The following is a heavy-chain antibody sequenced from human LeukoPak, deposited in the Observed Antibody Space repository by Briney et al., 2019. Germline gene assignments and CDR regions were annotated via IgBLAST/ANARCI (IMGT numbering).Heavy chain of an antibody. J-gene: IGHJ6*02. V-gene: IGHV3-7*03. CDR2: XKQDGSET. CDR3: ATCVAQIYGQGYHGLDV. Sequence: XMXWVRQAXGXGXEWXXNXKQDGSETDYVDSVKGRFTISRDNAKNSLCLQVNSLRAEDTAVYYCATCVAQIYGQGYHGLDVWGPGTSVTVFS. CDR1: X. D-gene: IGHD3-10*01.